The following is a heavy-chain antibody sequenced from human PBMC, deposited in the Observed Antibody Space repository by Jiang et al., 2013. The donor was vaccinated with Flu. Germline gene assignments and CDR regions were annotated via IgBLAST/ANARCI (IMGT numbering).Heavy chain of an antibody. J-gene: IGHJ4*02. Sequence: EWMGWINPNSGGTNYAXKFQGWVTMTRDTSISTAYMELSRLRSDDTAVYYCARDLSDSSGYDYWGQGTLVTVSS. D-gene: IGHD3-22*01. CDR3: ARDLSDSSGYDY. CDR2: INPNSGGT. V-gene: IGHV1-2*04.